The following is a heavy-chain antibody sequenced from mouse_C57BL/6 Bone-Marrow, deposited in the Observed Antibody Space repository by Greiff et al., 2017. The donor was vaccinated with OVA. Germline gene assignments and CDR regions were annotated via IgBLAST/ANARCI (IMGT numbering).Heavy chain of an antibody. CDR3: ARSGAMDY. J-gene: IGHJ4*01. CDR2: ISDGGSYT. D-gene: IGHD3-1*01. CDR1: GFTFSSYA. Sequence: EVKLVESGGGLVKPGGSLKLSCAASGFTFSSYAMSWVRQTPEKRLEWVATISDGGSYTYYPDNVKGRFTISRDTAKNNLYLQMSHLKSEDTAMYYCARSGAMDYWGQGTSVTVSS. V-gene: IGHV5-4*03.